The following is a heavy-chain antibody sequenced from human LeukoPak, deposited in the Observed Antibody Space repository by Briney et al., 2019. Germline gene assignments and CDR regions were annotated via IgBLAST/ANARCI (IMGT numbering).Heavy chain of an antibody. J-gene: IGHJ4*02. CDR1: GYTFTGYY. CDR2: INPNSGGT. Sequence: ASVKVSCKASGYTFTGYYMHWVRQAPGQGLEWMGWINPNSGGTNCAQKFQGRVTMTRDTSISTAYMELSRLRSDDTAVYYCARARRTYYYDSSGYYETPLYDYWGQGTLVTVSS. CDR3: ARARRTYYYDSSGYYETPLYDY. V-gene: IGHV1-2*02. D-gene: IGHD3-22*01.